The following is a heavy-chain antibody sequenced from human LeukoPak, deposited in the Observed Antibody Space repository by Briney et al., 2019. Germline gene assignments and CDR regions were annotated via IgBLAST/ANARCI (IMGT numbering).Heavy chain of an antibody. CDR1: W. D-gene: IGHD6-19*01. J-gene: IGHJ4*02. CDR3: ARLELLVRNFDY. CDR2: LESSIFYT. V-gene: IGHV5-10-1*01. Sequence: WISCARSTSLQGREWMGWLESSIFYTKNTTSSPGNVTISADKSISTAYLQWSSLKASETAMYYCARLELLVRNFDYWGRETLFTVSS.